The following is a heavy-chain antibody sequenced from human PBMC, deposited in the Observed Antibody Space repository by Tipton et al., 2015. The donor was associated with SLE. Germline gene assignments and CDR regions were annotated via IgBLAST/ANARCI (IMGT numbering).Heavy chain of an antibody. D-gene: IGHD1-26*01. CDR1: GFTFDDYA. J-gene: IGHJ3*02. V-gene: IGHV3-9*01. Sequence: SLRLSCAASGFTFDDYAMHWVRQAPGKGLEWVSGISWNSGSIGYADSVKGRFTISRGNAKNSLYLQMNSLRAEDTAVYYCARGIVGAGGTFAFDIWGQGTMVTVSS. CDR2: ISWNSGSI. CDR3: ARGIVGAGGTFAFDI.